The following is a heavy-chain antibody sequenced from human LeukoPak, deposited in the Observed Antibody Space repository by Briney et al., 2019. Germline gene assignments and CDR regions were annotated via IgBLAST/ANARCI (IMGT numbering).Heavy chain of an antibody. Sequence: GGSLRLSCAASGFTFSNYAMSWVRQASGKGLEWVSGISGGGGGTTSYADSVKGRFTISRDNSKNTLFLQMNSLRADDTAVYYCAKDPSYEWGQGTLVTVSS. J-gene: IGHJ4*02. CDR1: GFTFSNYA. V-gene: IGHV3-23*01. CDR2: ISGGGGGT. D-gene: IGHD3-22*01. CDR3: AKDPSYE.